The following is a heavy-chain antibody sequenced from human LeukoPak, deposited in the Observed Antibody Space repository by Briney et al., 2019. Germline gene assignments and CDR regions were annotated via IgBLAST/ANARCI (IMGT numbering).Heavy chain of an antibody. D-gene: IGHD4/OR15-4a*01. Sequence: QPGGSLRLSCAASGFSVSDHYMNWVRQAPGKGLEWVSVIHTDGSTYASDSVKGRFTISRDNSKNTLYLQMNSLRAEDTAVYYCARRAGAYSHPYDYWGQGTLVTVSS. V-gene: IGHV3-66*04. J-gene: IGHJ4*02. CDR1: GFSVSDHY. CDR2: IHTDGST. CDR3: ARRAGAYSHPYDY.